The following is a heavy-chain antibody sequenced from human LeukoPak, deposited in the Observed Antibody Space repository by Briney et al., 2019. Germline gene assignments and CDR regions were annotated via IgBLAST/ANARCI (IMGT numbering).Heavy chain of an antibody. CDR2: ISSSSSYI. Sequence: GGSLRLSCAASGFTFSSYSMNWVRQAPGKGLEWVSSISSSSSYIHYADSVKGRLTISRDNAKNSLYLQMNSPRAEDTAVYYCARSSSAHWDYWGQGTLVTVSS. CDR1: GFTFSSYS. CDR3: ARSSSAHWDY. J-gene: IGHJ4*02. V-gene: IGHV3-21*01. D-gene: IGHD3-22*01.